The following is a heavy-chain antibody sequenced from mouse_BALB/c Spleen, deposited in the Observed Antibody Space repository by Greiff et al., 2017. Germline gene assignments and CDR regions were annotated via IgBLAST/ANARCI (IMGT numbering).Heavy chain of an antibody. CDR1: GFSLTSYG. D-gene: IGHD1-2*01. J-gene: IGHJ4*01. Sequence: QVQLKESGPGLVAPSQSLSITCTVSGFSLTSYGVHWVRQPPGKGLEWLGVIWAGGSTNYNSALMSRLSISKDNSKSQVFLKMNSLQTDDTAMYYCAREITTATFAMDYWGQGTSVTVSS. CDR2: IWAGGST. CDR3: AREITTATFAMDY. V-gene: IGHV2-9*02.